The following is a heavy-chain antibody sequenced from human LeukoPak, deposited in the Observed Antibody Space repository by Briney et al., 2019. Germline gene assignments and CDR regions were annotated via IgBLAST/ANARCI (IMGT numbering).Heavy chain of an antibody. CDR3: ARDGGWYGGGNFDY. CDR2: ISSRGDI. Sequence: GGSLRLSCAASGFTFSTYSMNWVRQAPGKGLEWVSYISSRGDIYCADSVKGRFTISRDNAKNSLYLQMNSLRVEDTAVYYCARDGGWYGGGNFDYWGQGTLVTVSS. J-gene: IGHJ4*02. CDR1: GFTFSTYS. D-gene: IGHD6-19*01. V-gene: IGHV3-21*05.